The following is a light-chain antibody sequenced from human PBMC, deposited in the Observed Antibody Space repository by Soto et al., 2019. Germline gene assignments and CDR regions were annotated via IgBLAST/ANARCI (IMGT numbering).Light chain of an antibody. CDR1: SSNIGNNY. J-gene: IGLJ1*01. CDR2: DSN. Sequence: QSVLTQPPSVSAAPGQKVNLSCSGSSSNIGNNYVSWYQHLPGTTPKLLIYDSNQRPSGIPDRFSGSKSSTSATLAITGLQTGDDADYYCGTWDSSLSANVFGTGTKLTVL. V-gene: IGLV1-51*01. CDR3: GTWDSSLSANV.